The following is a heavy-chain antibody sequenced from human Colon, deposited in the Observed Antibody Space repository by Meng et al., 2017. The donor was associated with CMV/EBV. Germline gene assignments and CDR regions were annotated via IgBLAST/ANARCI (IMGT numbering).Heavy chain of an antibody. CDR2: TSYDGSNK. J-gene: IGHJ4*02. CDR3: ARDAQVAAVAAFDY. Sequence: GESLKISCAAPGFIFSSYAMHWVRQAPGKGLEWLAVTSYDGSNKYYADSVKGRFTISRDNSKNTLYLQMNSLRAEDTAVYYCARDAQVAAVAAFDYWGQGTLVTVSS. CDR1: GFIFSSYA. V-gene: IGHV3-30-3*01. D-gene: IGHD6-13*01.